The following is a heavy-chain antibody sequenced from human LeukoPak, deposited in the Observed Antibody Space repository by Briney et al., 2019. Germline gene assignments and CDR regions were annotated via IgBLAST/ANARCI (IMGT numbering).Heavy chain of an antibody. Sequence: PGGSLRLSCAVSGFSVSSFGMSWVRQALGRGLEWISAISVNGETTWYADSVRGRFIISRDNSKNTLYLQLSSLRAEDTAVYYCAQGFSSGWYPYWGQGSLVSVSS. V-gene: IGHV3-23*01. J-gene: IGHJ4*02. CDR1: GFSVSSFG. CDR3: AQGFSSGWYPY. CDR2: ISVNGETT. D-gene: IGHD6-19*01.